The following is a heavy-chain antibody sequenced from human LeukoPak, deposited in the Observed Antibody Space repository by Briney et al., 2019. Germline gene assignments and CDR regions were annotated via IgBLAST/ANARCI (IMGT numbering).Heavy chain of an antibody. D-gene: IGHD3-10*01. CDR3: AGSREYYYGMDV. J-gene: IGHJ6*02. V-gene: IGHV4-61*01. Sequence: SETLSLTCTVSGGSVSSGSYYWSWIRQPPGKGLEWIGYIYYSGSTNYNPSLKSRVTISVDTPKNQFSLKLSSVTAADTAVYYCAGSREYYYGMDVWGQGTTVTVSS. CDR1: GGSVSSGSYY. CDR2: IYYSGST.